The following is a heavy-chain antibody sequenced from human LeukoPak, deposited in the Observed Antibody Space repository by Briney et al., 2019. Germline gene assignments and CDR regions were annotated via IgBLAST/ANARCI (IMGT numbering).Heavy chain of an antibody. Sequence: GGSLRLSCAASGFTFSTYWMTWVRQAPGKALEWVARIKKDGSEIYYLDSVKGRFIVSRATDKNSLTLQMNSLRAEDTAVYYCARARVILDYWGQGTLVTVSS. D-gene: IGHD2-21*01. CDR3: ARARVILDY. CDR1: GFTFSTYW. CDR2: IKKDGSEI. V-gene: IGHV3-7*05. J-gene: IGHJ4*02.